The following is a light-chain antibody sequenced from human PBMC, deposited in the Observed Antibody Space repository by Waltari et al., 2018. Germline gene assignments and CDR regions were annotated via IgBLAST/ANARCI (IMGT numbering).Light chain of an antibody. J-gene: IGKJ2*01. CDR1: QGISND. CDR2: EAS. Sequence: DIQMTQSPSSLSASVGDRVTITYRASQGISNDLAWYQQKPGEIPKLLIFEASSLQSGIPSRFSGSGSGTDFTLTISSLQSEDLGTYYCQHYYNSPHNFGQGTKVEVK. V-gene: IGKV1-27*01. CDR3: QHYYNSPHN.